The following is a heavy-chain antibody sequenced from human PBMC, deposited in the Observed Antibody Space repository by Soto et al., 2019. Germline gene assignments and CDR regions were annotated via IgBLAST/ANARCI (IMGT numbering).Heavy chain of an antibody. CDR1: GFTFSSYS. CDR3: ARGGRAYCSSTSCHANYFHYMDV. V-gene: IGHV3-21*01. Sequence: EVQLVESGGGLVKPGGSLRLSCAASGFTFSSYSMNWVRQAPGKGLGWVSSISSSSGYIYYADSVKGRFTISRDNAKNSLYLQMNSLRDEDTAVFYCARGGRAYCSSTSCHANYFHYMDVWGKGTTVTVSS. J-gene: IGHJ6*03. CDR2: ISSSSGYI. D-gene: IGHD2-2*01.